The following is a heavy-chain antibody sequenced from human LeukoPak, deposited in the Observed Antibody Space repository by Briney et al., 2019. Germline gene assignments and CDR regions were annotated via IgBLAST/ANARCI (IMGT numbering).Heavy chain of an antibody. J-gene: IGHJ4*02. D-gene: IGHD6-19*01. Sequence: PGGSLRLSCAASGFTFSSYGMSWVRQAPGKGLEWVSAISGSGGSTYYADSVKGRFTISRDNSKNTLYLQMNSLRAEDTAVYYCAKVARLGSAPAINYFDYWGQGTLVTVSS. CDR2: ISGSGGST. V-gene: IGHV3-23*01. CDR1: GFTFSSYG. CDR3: AKVARLGSAPAINYFDY.